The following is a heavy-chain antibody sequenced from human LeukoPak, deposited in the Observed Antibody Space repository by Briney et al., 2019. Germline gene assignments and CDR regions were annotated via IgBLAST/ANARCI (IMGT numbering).Heavy chain of an antibody. CDR3: ARAGRYSSSYSTPEIDD. Sequence: ASLKVSCKASGYTFTGYYMHWVRQAAGQGLEWMGWIDPNSGGTNYAQKFQGRVTMTRDTSISTAYMELSRLRSDDTAVYYCARAGRYSSSYSTPEIDDWGQGILVTVSS. J-gene: IGHJ4*02. D-gene: IGHD6-13*01. CDR2: IDPNSGGT. CDR1: GYTFTGYY. V-gene: IGHV1-2*02.